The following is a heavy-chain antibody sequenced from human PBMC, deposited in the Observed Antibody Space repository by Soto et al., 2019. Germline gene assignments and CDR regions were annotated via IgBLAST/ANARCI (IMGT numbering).Heavy chain of an antibody. Sequence: GGSLRLSCAASGFTFSTYWMDWVRQTPGKGLEWVANINQDGSEKNYVDSVKGRFTICRDNAKNSLYLQMSSLTAEDSALYYCSRSLNSWGQGTLVTVSS. J-gene: IGHJ4*02. V-gene: IGHV3-7*01. CDR3: SRSLNS. CDR1: GFTFSTYW. CDR2: INQDGSEK.